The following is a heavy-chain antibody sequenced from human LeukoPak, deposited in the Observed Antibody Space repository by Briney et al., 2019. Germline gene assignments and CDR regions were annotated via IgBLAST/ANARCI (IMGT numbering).Heavy chain of an antibody. CDR2: INPNSGGT. Sequence: GASVKVSCKASGYTFTGYYMHWVRQAPGQGLEWMGWINPNSGGTNYAQKFQGRVTITRNTSISTAYMELSSLRSEDTAVYYCARDYTGAFDIWGQGTMVTVSS. J-gene: IGHJ3*02. CDR1: GYTFTGYY. CDR3: ARDYTGAFDI. V-gene: IGHV1-2*02. D-gene: IGHD1-1*01.